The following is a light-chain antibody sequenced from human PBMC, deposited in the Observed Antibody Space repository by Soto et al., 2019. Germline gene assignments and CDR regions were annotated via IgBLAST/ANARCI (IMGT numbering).Light chain of an antibody. CDR1: RSVMFSSNRKNA. Sequence: DIVMTQSPDSLDVSLGERATINCKSSRSVMFSSNRKNALAWYQQRPGQPPKLLFYWASTRESGVPDRFSGSGSGTDFTLTISALQAEDVAVYYCQQYFVTPPTFGGGTKVEIK. CDR3: QQYFVTPPT. CDR2: WAS. V-gene: IGKV4-1*01. J-gene: IGKJ4*01.